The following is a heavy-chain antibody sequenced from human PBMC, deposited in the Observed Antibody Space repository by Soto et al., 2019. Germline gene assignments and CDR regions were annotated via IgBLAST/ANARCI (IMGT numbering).Heavy chain of an antibody. V-gene: IGHV3-23*01. CDR2: IFGSGDST. J-gene: IGHJ4*02. CDR3: AKEGEVDGMGYFDH. CDR1: GFTFSNYA. Sequence: EVQLLESGGGLVQPGGSLRLSCAASGFTFSNYAMSWVRQAPGKGLEWVSAIFGSGDSTFYADSVQGRFTVSRDNPSNTLYLQMNSLRAEDTAVYYCAKEGEVDGMGYFDHWGQGTLVTVSS. D-gene: IGHD6-19*01.